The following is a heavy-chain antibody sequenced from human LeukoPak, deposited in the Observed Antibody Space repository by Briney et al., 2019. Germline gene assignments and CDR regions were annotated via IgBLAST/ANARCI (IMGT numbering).Heavy chain of an antibody. CDR2: ISSSGSTI. V-gene: IGHV3-48*03. D-gene: IGHD1-1*01. J-gene: IGHJ3*02. CDR1: GFTFSSYE. CDR3: ARGFNFQGNAYEI. Sequence: PGGSLRLSCAASGFTFSSYEMNWVRQAPGKGLEWVSYISSSGSTIYYADSVKGRFTISRDNAKNSLYLQMNSLRAEDTAVYYCARGFNFQGNAYEIWGQGTMVTVSS.